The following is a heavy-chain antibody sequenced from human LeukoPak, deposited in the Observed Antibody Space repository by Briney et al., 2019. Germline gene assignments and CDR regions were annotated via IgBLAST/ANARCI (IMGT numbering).Heavy chain of an antibody. CDR3: ARKWRGYYYYMDV. V-gene: IGHV4-34*01. CDR2: INHSGST. Sequence: SETLSLTCAVYGGSFSGYYWSWIRQPPGKGLEWIGEINHSGSTNYNPSLKSRVTISVDTSKNQFSLKLSSVTAADTAVYYCARKWRGYYYYMDVWGKGTTVTISS. D-gene: IGHD5-12*01. CDR1: GGSFSGYY. J-gene: IGHJ6*03.